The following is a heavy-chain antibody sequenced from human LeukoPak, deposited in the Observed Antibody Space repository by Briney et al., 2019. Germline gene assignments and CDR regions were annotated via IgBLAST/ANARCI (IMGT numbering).Heavy chain of an antibody. CDR1: GSSISSHY. Sequence: PSETLSLTCTVSGSSISSHYWSWIRQPPGKGLEWIGHIYGSGSTNYNPSLKSRVTLSVDTSKNQFSLKLSSVTAADTAVYYCAREGTSGTHLNWFDPWGQGTLVTVSS. J-gene: IGHJ5*02. CDR2: IYGSGST. V-gene: IGHV4-59*11. D-gene: IGHD1-1*01. CDR3: AREGTSGTHLNWFDP.